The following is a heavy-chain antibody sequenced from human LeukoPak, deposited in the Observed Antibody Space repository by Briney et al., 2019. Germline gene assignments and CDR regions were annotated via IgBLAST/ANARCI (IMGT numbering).Heavy chain of an antibody. V-gene: IGHV3-21*01. CDR2: ISSSSSYI. D-gene: IGHD3-22*01. J-gene: IGHJ4*02. Sequence: GGSLRLSCAASGFTFSKYGMSWVRQAPGKGLEWVSSISSSSSYIYYADSVKGRFTISRDNAKNSLYLQMNSLGAEDTAVYYCARDLYYYDSSGYAPLFDYWGQGTLVTVSS. CDR3: ARDLYYYDSSGYAPLFDY. CDR1: GFTFSKYG.